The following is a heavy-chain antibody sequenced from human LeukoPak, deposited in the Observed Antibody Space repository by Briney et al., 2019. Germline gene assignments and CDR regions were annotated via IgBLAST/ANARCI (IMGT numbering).Heavy chain of an antibody. Sequence: PSETLSLTCTVSGGSISSGSYYWSWIRQPAGKGLEWIGRIYTSGSTNYNPSLKSRVTISVDTSKNQFSLNLSSVTAADTAVYYCARKTYGSDLDVFDIWGQGTMVTVSS. CDR2: IYTSGST. CDR1: GGSISSGSYY. D-gene: IGHD3-10*01. V-gene: IGHV4-61*02. CDR3: ARKTYGSDLDVFDI. J-gene: IGHJ3*02.